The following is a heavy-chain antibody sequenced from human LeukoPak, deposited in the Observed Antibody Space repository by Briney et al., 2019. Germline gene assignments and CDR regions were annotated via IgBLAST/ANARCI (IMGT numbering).Heavy chain of an antibody. Sequence: GASVKVSCKASGYTFTSYYMHWVRQAPGQGLEWMGIINPSGGSTSYAQKFQGRVTMTRDTSTSTVYMELSSPRSEDTAVYYCARARNSYAFDYWGQGTLVTVSS. J-gene: IGHJ4*02. V-gene: IGHV1-46*01. CDR1: GYTFTSYY. CDR3: ARARNSYAFDY. D-gene: IGHD5-18*01. CDR2: INPSGGST.